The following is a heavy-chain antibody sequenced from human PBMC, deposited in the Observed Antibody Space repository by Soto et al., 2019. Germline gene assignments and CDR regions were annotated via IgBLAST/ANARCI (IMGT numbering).Heavy chain of an antibody. V-gene: IGHV1-18*01. J-gene: IGHJ4*02. D-gene: IGHD1-26*01. Sequence: GASVKVSCKASGYIFSNHGISWMRQVPGQGLEWMGWVSAYNGKSNYTQKFQGRVTMTTDTSTNTAYMELRSLRSDDTAVYYCARASGLGVGTTSYWGQGTLVTVSS. CDR2: VSAYNGKS. CDR1: GYIFSNHG. CDR3: ARASGLGVGTTSY.